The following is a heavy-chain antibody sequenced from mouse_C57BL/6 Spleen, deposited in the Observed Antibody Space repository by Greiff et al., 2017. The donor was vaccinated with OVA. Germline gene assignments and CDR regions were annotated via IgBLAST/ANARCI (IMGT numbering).Heavy chain of an antibody. CDR3: ARRTAQASYYFDY. V-gene: IGHV1-7*01. J-gene: IGHJ2*01. CDR2: INPSSGYT. CDR1: GYTFTSYW. D-gene: IGHD3-2*02. Sequence: QVHVKQSGAELAKPGASVKLSCKASGYTFTSYWMHWVKQRPGQGLEWIGYINPSSGYTKYNQKFKDKATLTADKSSSTAYMQLSSLTYEDSAVYYCARRTAQASYYFDYWGQGTTLTVSS.